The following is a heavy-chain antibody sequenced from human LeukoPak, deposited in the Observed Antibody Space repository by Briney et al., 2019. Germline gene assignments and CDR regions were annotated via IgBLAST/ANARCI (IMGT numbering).Heavy chain of an antibody. CDR2: IKEDGSEK. CDR1: GFTFSSYW. Sequence: GGSLRLSCAASGFTFSSYWMSWVRQAPGKGLEWVANIKEDGSEKYYLDSVKGRFTISRDNAKNSLHLQINSLRVEDTAVYYCARNSFAELMLLGSAYGMDVWGQGTTVIVSS. J-gene: IGHJ6*02. CDR3: ARNSFAELMLLGSAYGMDV. D-gene: IGHD2-8*01. V-gene: IGHV3-7*01.